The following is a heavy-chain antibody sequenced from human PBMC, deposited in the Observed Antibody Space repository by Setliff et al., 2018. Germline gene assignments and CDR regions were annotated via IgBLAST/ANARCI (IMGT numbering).Heavy chain of an antibody. V-gene: IGHV1-18*01. J-gene: IGHJ3*02. CDR2: ISSYNDVT. Sequence: ASVKVSCKASGHIFSSYGISWVRQAPGQGLEWMGWISSYNDVTNYEQGFQGRVTMTTDTSASAAYMELRGLRPHDTAIYYCAISSLSICSGGSCPNAFDIWGQGTLVTVSS. D-gene: IGHD2-15*01. CDR3: AISSLSICSGGSCPNAFDI. CDR1: GHIFSSYG.